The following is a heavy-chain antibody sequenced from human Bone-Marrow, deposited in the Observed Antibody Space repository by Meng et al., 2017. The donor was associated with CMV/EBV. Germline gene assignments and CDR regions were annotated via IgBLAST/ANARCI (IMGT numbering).Heavy chain of an antibody. D-gene: IGHD1-26*01. CDR2: VYYSIVT. CDR1: GGSISSSSYY. V-gene: IGHV4-39*07. J-gene: IGHJ5*02. CDR3: ARGSGRGEEATILPDP. Sequence: GSLRLSCTVPGGSISSSSYYWGWIRQTPGKGLEWIGSVYYSIVTYYNPSLKSRVTISVDTSKNQFSLMLRSVTAADTAVYYCARGSGRGEEATILPDPWGQGTLVTVSS.